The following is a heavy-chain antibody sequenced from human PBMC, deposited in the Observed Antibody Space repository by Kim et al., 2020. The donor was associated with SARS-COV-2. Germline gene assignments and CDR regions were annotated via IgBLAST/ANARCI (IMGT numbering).Heavy chain of an antibody. CDR1: GFTVSTYW. V-gene: IGHV3-74*01. Sequence: GGSLRLSCAASGFTVSTYWMHSVRQAPGKGLVWVARIQSNGTSTYYADSVKGRFTLSRDNAKNTMYLQMNSLRAEDTAVYYCARGRGNFGDFDYWCQGT. D-gene: IGHD3-10*01. CDR2: IQSNGTST. CDR3: ARGRGNFGDFDY. J-gene: IGHJ4*02.